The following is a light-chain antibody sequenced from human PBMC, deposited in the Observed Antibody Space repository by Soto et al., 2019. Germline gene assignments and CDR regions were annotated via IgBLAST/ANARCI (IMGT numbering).Light chain of an antibody. Sequence: EIVVTQSPGTLSLSPGERATLSCRASQSVSSSYLAWYQQKPGQAPRLLIYAASTRATGVPDRFSGTGSGTDFALTISRLETDDSAVYYCQQYGGSPFTFGPGTKVDIK. V-gene: IGKV3-20*01. CDR1: QSVSSSY. CDR3: QQYGGSPFT. CDR2: AAS. J-gene: IGKJ3*01.